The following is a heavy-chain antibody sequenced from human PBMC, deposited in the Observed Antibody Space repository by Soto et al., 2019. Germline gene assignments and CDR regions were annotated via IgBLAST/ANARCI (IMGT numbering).Heavy chain of an antibody. V-gene: IGHV4-61*01. Sequence: SETLSLTCTVSGGSVSSGSYYWSWIRQPPGKGLEWIGYIYYSGSTNYNPSLKSRVTISVDTSKNQFSLKLSSVTAADTAVYYCARAEDYYDSSGSFSYWGQGTLVTVSS. CDR2: IYYSGST. CDR3: ARAEDYYDSSGSFSY. CDR1: GGSVSSGSYY. D-gene: IGHD3-22*01. J-gene: IGHJ4*02.